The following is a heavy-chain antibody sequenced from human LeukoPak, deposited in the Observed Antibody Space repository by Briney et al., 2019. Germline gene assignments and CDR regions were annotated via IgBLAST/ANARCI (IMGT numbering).Heavy chain of an antibody. V-gene: IGHV4-4*07. Sequence: SETLSLTCTVSGGSISSYYWSWIRQPAGKGLEWIGRIYISGSTNYNPSLKSRVTISVDTSKNQFSLKLSSVTAADTAVYYCARGKGIAVAGTDFDYWGQGTLVTVSS. J-gene: IGHJ4*02. CDR2: IYISGST. CDR3: ARGKGIAVAGTDFDY. CDR1: GGSISSYY. D-gene: IGHD6-19*01.